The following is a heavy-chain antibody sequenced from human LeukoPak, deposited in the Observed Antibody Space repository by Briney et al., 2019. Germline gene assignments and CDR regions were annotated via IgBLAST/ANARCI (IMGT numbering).Heavy chain of an antibody. D-gene: IGHD6-13*01. CDR1: GFTFDDYA. V-gene: IGHV3-9*03. J-gene: IGHJ3*02. CDR2: ISWNSGSI. CDR3: ARGVAIAAAGLDYAFDI. Sequence: GGSLRLSCAASGFTFDDYAMHWVRQAPGKGLEWVSGISWNSGSIGYADSVKGRFTISRDNAKNSLYLQMNSLRAEDMALYYCARGVAIAAAGLDYAFDIWGQGTMVTVSS.